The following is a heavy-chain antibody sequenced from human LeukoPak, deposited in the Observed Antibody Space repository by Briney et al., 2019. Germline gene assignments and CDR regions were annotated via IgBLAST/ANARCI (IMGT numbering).Heavy chain of an antibody. CDR1: GFTFDDYA. J-gene: IGHJ4*02. V-gene: IGHV3-9*01. CDR3: AKDNRRHYTSGPNPDSLH. Sequence: GRSLRLSCAASGFTFDDYAMHWVRQPPGKGLEWVSGISWNSGTIDYADSVRGRFTISRDNAKNSLYLQMDSLRVEDTAFYYCAKDNRRHYTSGPNPDSLHWGQGALVTVSS. CDR2: ISWNSGTI. D-gene: IGHD6-19*01.